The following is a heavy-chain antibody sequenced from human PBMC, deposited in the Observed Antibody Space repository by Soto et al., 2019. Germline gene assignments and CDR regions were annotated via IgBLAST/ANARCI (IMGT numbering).Heavy chain of an antibody. CDR1: GFTFSSYS. V-gene: IGHV3-48*01. CDR3: ARDRNYYDSSGYYD. CDR2: ISSSSSTI. J-gene: IGHJ4*02. D-gene: IGHD3-22*01. Sequence: GGSLRLSCAASGFTFSSYSMNGVRQAPGQGLGWVSYISSSSSTIYYADSVKGRFTISRDNAKNSLYLQMNSLRAEDTAVYYCARDRNYYDSSGYYDWGQGTLVTVSS.